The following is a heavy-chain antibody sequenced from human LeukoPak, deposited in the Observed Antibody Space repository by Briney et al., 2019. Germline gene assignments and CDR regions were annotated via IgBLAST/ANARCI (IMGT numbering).Heavy chain of an antibody. CDR1: GYTITNNY. D-gene: IGHD6-6*01. V-gene: IGHV1-46*01. Sequence: ASVKVSCKASGYTITNNYMHWVRQAPGQGLEWMGVINPSGTGTSYAQKFQGRITMSRDTSTSTVYMELSRLRSDDTAVYYCARIEQLVDNGWDYWGQGTLVTVSS. CDR3: ARIEQLVDNGWDY. J-gene: IGHJ4*02. CDR2: INPSGTGT.